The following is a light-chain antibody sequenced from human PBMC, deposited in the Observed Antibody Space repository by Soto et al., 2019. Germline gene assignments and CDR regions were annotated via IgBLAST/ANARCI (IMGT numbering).Light chain of an antibody. CDR1: VSVHRN. V-gene: IGKV3-15*01. CDR2: YAS. J-gene: IGKJ3*01. CDR3: QHYNNWPPT. Sequence: EMVMTQSPATLSVPPGERVTLSCRASVSVHRNLAWYQQQPGQGPSLLIYYASTRATGVPDRFTGSGSGTEFTLTISSLQSEDFGVYHCQHYNNWPPTFGPGTKVEIK.